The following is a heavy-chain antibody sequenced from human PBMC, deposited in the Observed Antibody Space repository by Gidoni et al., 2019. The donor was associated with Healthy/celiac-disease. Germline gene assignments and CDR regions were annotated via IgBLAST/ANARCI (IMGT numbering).Heavy chain of an antibody. CDR3: ARGDCSSTSCYTFVPNFDY. CDR2: IYYSGST. V-gene: IGHV4-31*03. CDR1: GAPISSGGSY. J-gene: IGHJ4*02. D-gene: IGHD2-2*02. Sequence: QVQLQESGPGLVKPSQTLSPPCTVSGAPISSGGSYWSWIRQHPGKGLEWIGYIYYSGSTYYNPSLKSRVTISVDTSKNQFSLKLSSVTAADTAVYYCARGDCSSTSCYTFVPNFDYWGQGTLVTVSS.